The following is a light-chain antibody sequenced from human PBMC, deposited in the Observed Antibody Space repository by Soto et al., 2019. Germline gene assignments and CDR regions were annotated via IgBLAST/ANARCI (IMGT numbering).Light chain of an antibody. Sequence: EIVLTQSPATLSLSPGERATLSCRASQSVTSFLAWYQQKPGQAPSLLIYDASNRATGIPARFSGRGSGTDFTLTISSLEPEDLAVYYCQQRINWPLTFGGGTKVEIK. CDR3: QQRINWPLT. CDR2: DAS. V-gene: IGKV3-11*01. J-gene: IGKJ4*01. CDR1: QSVTSF.